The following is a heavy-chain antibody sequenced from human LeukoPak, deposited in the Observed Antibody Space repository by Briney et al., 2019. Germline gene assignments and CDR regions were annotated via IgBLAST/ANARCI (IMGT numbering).Heavy chain of an antibody. CDR2: IYTSGST. D-gene: IGHD6-13*01. CDR1: GGSISSYY. CDR3: ARHKIAAAGSEYFQY. V-gene: IGHV4-4*07. Sequence: SETLSLTCTVSGGSISSYYWSWIRQPAGKGLEWIGRIYTSGSTNYNPSLKSRVTISEDTSKNQFSLRLSSVTAADTAVYYCARHKIAAAGSEYFQYWGQGILVTVS. J-gene: IGHJ1*01.